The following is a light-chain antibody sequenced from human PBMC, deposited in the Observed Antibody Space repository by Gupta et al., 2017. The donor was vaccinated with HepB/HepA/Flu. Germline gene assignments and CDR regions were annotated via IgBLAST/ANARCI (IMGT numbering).Light chain of an antibody. CDR3: MQASHWPLT. J-gene: IGKJ4*01. V-gene: IGKV2-30*01. Sequence: VVMTQSPLSVPVTLGQPVSISCRSSQGLVYSDGNTYLNCFHQRPGQSPRRLIYKVSNRDSGVPDRFSGSESGNMYTLRISRVEAEDVGIYYCMQASHWPLTFGGGTKVEIK. CDR1: QGLVYSDGNTY. CDR2: KVS.